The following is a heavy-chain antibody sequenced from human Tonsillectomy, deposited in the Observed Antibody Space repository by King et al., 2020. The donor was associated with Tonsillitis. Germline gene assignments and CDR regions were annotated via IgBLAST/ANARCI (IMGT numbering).Heavy chain of an antibody. CDR1: GYTFTSYD. V-gene: IGHV1-18*01. Sequence: QLVQSGAEVKKPGASVKVSCKASGYTFTSYDISWVRQAPGQGLEWMGWISAYNGNTDYAQKLQGRVTMTTNTSTTTAYMELRSLRSDDTAVYYCARASGGYYGSGSYFDYWGQGTLVTVSA. CDR3: ARASGGYYGSGSYFDY. D-gene: IGHD3-10*01. J-gene: IGHJ4*02. CDR2: ISAYNGNT.